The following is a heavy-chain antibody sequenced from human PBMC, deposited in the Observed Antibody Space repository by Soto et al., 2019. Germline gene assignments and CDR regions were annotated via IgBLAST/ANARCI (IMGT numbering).Heavy chain of an antibody. CDR2: IRGTGLNT. V-gene: IGHV3-23*01. CDR3: AKRASPANIDNWFDP. CDR1: GFVFKNFA. J-gene: IGHJ5*02. Sequence: GGSLRLSCVGSGFVFKNFAINWVRQPPGKGLEWVSVIRGTGLNTYYAASVKGRFNISRDNSKNTVYLQMDSLKVEDTAVYYCAKRASPANIDNWFDPWGPGMQVTVSS.